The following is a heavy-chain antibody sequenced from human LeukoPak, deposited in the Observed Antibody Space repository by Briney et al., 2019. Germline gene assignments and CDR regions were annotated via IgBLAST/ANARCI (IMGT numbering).Heavy chain of an antibody. CDR2: ISAYNGNT. D-gene: IGHD6-13*01. J-gene: IGHJ4*02. CDR3: ARDREQQLVKLDYYFDY. Sequence: ASVKVSCKASGYTFTSYGISWVRQAPGQGLEWMGWISAYNGNTNYAQKFQGRVTMTRDMSTSTVYMELSSLRSEDTAVYYCARDREQQLVKLDYYFDYWGQGTLVTVSS. CDR1: GYTFTSYG. V-gene: IGHV1-18*01.